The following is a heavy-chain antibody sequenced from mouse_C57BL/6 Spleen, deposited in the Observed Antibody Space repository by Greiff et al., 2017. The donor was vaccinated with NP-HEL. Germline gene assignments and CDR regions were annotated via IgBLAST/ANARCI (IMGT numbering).Heavy chain of an antibody. J-gene: IGHJ3*01. CDR1: GYTFTSYW. Sequence: QVQLQQPGAELVKPGASVKLSCKASGYTFTSYWMHWVKQRPGRGLEWIGRIDPSSGGTKYNEKFKSKATLTVDKPSSTAYMQLSSLTSEDSAVYYWAREGYDYDAFAYWGQGTLVTVSA. CDR2: IDPSSGGT. V-gene: IGHV1-72*01. CDR3: AREGYDYDAFAY. D-gene: IGHD2-4*01.